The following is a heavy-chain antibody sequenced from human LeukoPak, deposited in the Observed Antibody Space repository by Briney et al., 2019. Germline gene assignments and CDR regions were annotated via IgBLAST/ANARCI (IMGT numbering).Heavy chain of an antibody. CDR2: IYYTGST. Sequence: SETLSLTCTVSGGSVSSGSHYWSWIRQPPGKGLEWVAYIYYTGSTNYNPSLKSRVTISVDKSENQFSLKLSSVTAADTAVYYCARASAAGTHYFDYWGQGTLVTVSS. CDR1: GGSVSSGSHY. V-gene: IGHV4-61*01. J-gene: IGHJ4*02. D-gene: IGHD6-13*01. CDR3: ARASAAGTHYFDY.